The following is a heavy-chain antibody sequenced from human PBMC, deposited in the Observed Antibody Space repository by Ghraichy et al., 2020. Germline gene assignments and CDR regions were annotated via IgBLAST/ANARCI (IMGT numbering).Heavy chain of an antibody. V-gene: IGHV3-23*01. CDR2: ISGSGGNT. CDR1: GFTFSSYA. CDR3: AKDVGRGGGSCFHH. J-gene: IGHJ1*01. D-gene: IGHD2-15*01. Sequence: LSLTCAASGFTFSSYAMSWVRQAPGKGLEWVSAISGSGGNTYYADSVKGRFSFSRDNSKNTLYLQMNSLRAEDTAVYYCAKDVGRGGGSCFHHWGQGTLVTVSS.